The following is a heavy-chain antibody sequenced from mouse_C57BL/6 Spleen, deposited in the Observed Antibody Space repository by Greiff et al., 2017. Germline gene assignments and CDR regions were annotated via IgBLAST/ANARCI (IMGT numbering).Heavy chain of an antibody. J-gene: IGHJ1*03. D-gene: IGHD1-1*01. CDR2: IDPENGDT. CDR1: GFNIKDDY. Sequence: EVQLQQSGAELVRPGASVKLSCTASGFNIKDDYMHWVKQRPEQGLEWIGWIDPENGDTEYASKFQGKATITADTSSNTAYLQLSSLTSEDTAVYYCTFAITTVVTGTLWYFDVWGTGTTVTVSS. V-gene: IGHV14-4*01. CDR3: TFAITTVVTGTLWYFDV.